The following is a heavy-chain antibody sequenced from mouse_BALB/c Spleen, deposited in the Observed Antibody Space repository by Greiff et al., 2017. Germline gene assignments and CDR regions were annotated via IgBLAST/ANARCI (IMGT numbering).Heavy chain of an antibody. V-gene: IGHV14-3*02. Sequence: DVKLQESGAELVRSGASVKLSCTASGFNIKDTYMHWVKQRPEQGLEWIGRIDPANGNTKYDPKFQGKATITADTSSNTAYLQLSSLTSEDTAVYYCAPYYYGSSYDYYAMDYWGQGTSVTVSS. J-gene: IGHJ4*01. D-gene: IGHD1-1*01. CDR1: GFNIKDTY. CDR2: IDPANGNT. CDR3: APYYYGSSYDYYAMDY.